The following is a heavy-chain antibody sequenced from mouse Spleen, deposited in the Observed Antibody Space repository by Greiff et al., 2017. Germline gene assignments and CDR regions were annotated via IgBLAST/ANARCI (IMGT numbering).Heavy chain of an antibody. V-gene: IGHV5-9-3*01. CDR1: GFTFSSYA. Sequence: EVQGVESGGGLVKLGGSLKLSCAASGFTFSSYAMSWVRQTPEKRLEWVATISSGGGNTYYPDSVKGRFTISRDNAKNTLYLQMSSLKSEDTAMYYCARHGVVARGTWFAYWGQGTLVTVSA. J-gene: IGHJ3*01. D-gene: IGHD1-1*01. CDR3: ARHGVVARGTWFAY. CDR2: ISSGGGNT.